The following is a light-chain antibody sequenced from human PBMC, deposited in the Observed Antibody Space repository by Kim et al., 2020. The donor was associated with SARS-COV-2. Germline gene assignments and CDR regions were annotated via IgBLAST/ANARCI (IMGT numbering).Light chain of an antibody. CDR2: GVS. CDR1: RGVDSY. J-gene: IGKJ3*01. CDR3: QQSYSTPT. V-gene: IGKV1-39*01. Sequence: DIRMTQSPSSLSASVGDRVSITCRAGRGVDSYLNWYQQKPGKVPKLLIYGVSTLNTGVPSRFSGSGSGTHFTLTISGLQRDDFATYYCQQSYSTPTFGPGTKVDIK.